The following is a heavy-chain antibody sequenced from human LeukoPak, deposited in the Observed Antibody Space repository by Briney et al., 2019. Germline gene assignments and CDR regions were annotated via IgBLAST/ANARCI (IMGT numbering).Heavy chain of an antibody. J-gene: IGHJ3*02. CDR3: ARHYSSYDAFDI. D-gene: IGHD6-13*01. V-gene: IGHV4-59*08. CDR2: IYYSGST. CDR1: AACRSRVY. Sequence: LAMLCFTRGVRAACRSRVYRRWVREPPGKRLEWIGYIYYSGSTNYNPSLKSRVTISVDTSKNQFSLKLSSVTAADTAVYYCARHYSSYDAFDIWGQGTMVTVSS.